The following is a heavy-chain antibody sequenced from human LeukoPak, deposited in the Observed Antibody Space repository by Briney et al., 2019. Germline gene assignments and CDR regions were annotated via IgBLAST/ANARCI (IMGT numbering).Heavy chain of an antibody. Sequence: GGSLRLSCAASGFTFSGYWMSWVRQAPGKGLEWVANIKQDGSEKYYVDPVKGRFTISRDNAKNSLYLQMNSLRAEDTAVYYCARDSPSSTSWGYWGQGTLVTVSS. CDR3: ARDSPSSTSWGY. D-gene: IGHD2-2*01. V-gene: IGHV3-7*01. CDR2: IKQDGSEK. CDR1: GFTFSGYW. J-gene: IGHJ4*02.